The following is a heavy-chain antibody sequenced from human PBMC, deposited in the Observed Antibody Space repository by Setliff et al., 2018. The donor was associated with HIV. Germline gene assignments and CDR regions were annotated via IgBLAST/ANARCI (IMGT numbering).Heavy chain of an antibody. V-gene: IGHV4-59*11. CDR2: IYYSGST. CDR1: GVSISSHY. CDR3: ASFVPLYGADY. Sequence: PSETLSLTCTVSGVSISSHYWSWVRQPPGKGLEWIGYIYYSGSTNYSPSLKSRVTISVDSSKNQFSLKLTSVTAADTAVYYCASFVPLYGADYWGQGMLVTVSS. J-gene: IGHJ4*02. D-gene: IGHD3-10*01.